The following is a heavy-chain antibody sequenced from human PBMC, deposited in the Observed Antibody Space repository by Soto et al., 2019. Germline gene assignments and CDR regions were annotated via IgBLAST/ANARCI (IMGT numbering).Heavy chain of an antibody. J-gene: IGHJ2*01. CDR1: GFTFSSYS. Sequence: EVQLLESGGGLVQPGGSLRLSCAASGFTFSSYSMNWVRQAPGEGLEWVSSISSTSAYIYYADSVKGRFTISRDNAKNSMYLQMNSLRAEDTAVYYCAREKSGADAWYFDLWGRGTLVTVSS. CDR2: ISSTSAYI. V-gene: IGHV3-21*01. CDR3: AREKSGADAWYFDL. D-gene: IGHD1-26*01.